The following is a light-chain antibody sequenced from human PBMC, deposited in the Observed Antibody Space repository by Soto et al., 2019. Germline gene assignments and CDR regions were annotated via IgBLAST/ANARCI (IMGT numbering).Light chain of an antibody. CDR1: QSVSSTY. J-gene: IGKJ5*01. CDR3: QQYDSSPIT. V-gene: IGKV3-20*01. CDR2: GAS. Sequence: EIVLTQSPGTLSLSPGERATLSCRASQSVSSTYVAWYQQKPGQTPRLLLYGASSRATGIPDRFSGSGSATDFTLTISRLEPEDFAVYCCQQYDSSPITFGQGTRLEIK.